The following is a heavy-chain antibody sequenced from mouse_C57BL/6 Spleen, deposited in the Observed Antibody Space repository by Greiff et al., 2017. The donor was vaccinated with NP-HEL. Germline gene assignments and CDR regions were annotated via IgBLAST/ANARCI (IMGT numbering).Heavy chain of an antibody. CDR3: ARPYYDYDEGGFDY. D-gene: IGHD2-4*01. J-gene: IGHJ2*01. CDR1: GYAFSSSW. Sequence: QVQLQQSGPELVKPGASVKISCKASGYAFSSSWMNWVKQRPGKGLEWIGRIYPGDGDTNYNGKFKGKATLTADKSSSTAYMQLSSLTSEDSAVYFCARPYYDYDEGGFDYWGQGTTLTVSS. V-gene: IGHV1-82*01. CDR2: IYPGDGDT.